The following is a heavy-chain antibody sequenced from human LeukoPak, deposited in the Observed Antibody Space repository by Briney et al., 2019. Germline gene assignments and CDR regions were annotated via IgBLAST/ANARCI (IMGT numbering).Heavy chain of an antibody. J-gene: IGHJ5*02. Sequence: GGSLRLSCAASGFTFSSYAMHWVRQAPGKGLEWVAVMSYDGSNKYYADSVKGRFTISRDNSKNTLYLQMNSLRAEDTAVYYCAIAGVGIAVPWGQGTLVTVSS. D-gene: IGHD6-19*01. CDR3: AIAGVGIAVP. CDR1: GFTFSSYA. V-gene: IGHV3-30-3*01. CDR2: MSYDGSNK.